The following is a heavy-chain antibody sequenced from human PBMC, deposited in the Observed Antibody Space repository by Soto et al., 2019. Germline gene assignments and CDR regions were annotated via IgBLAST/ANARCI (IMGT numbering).Heavy chain of an antibody. D-gene: IGHD1-1*01. V-gene: IGHV3-30-3*01. CDR1: GFTFSSYA. CDR2: ISYDGSNK. CDR3: ARGAKYIHYYGMDV. J-gene: IGHJ6*02. Sequence: QVQLVESGGGVVQPGRSLRLSCAASGFTFSSYAMHWVRQAPGKGLEWVAVISYDGSNKYYADSVKGRFTISRDNSKNTLYLQMNSLRAEDTAVYYCARGAKYIHYYGMDVWGRGTTVTVSS.